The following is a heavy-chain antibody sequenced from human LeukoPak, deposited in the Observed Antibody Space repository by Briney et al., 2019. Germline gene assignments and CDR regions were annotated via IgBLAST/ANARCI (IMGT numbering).Heavy chain of an antibody. J-gene: IGHJ6*02. D-gene: IGHD6-13*01. CDR1: GGSITSYY. CDR2: IYYSGST. Sequence: SDTLSLTCTVSGGSITSYYWSWIRQPPGKGLEWIGYIYYSGSTNYNPSLRSRVTISVDTSKNQFSLKVSSVTAADTAVYYCARHDIAVARRMDVWGQGTTVTVSS. CDR3: ARHDIAVARRMDV. V-gene: IGHV4-59*08.